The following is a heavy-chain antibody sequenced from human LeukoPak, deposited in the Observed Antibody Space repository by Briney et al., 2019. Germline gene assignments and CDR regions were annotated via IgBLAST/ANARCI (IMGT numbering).Heavy chain of an antibody. D-gene: IGHD4-17*01. V-gene: IGHV1-69*13. Sequence: SVKVSCKASGGTFSSYAISWVRQAPGQGLEWMGGIIPIFGTANYAQKFQGRVTITADESTSTAYMELSGLRSEDTAVYYCARSPLRQRGPGGYDYWGQGTLVTVSS. CDR3: ARSPLRQRGPGGYDY. CDR2: IIPIFGTA. J-gene: IGHJ4*02. CDR1: GGTFSSYA.